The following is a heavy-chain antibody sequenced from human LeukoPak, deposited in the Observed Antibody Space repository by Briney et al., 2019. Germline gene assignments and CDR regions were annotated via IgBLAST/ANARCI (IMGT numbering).Heavy chain of an antibody. Sequence: GGSLRLSCSASGFTFSSYAMHWVRQAPGKALEYVSAISSNGGSTYYPDSVKRRFTISRDNSKNTLYLQMRSLRAEDTAVYYCVKDWELYSYAYRPFAHWRQGPLVTVSS. CDR3: VKDWELYSYAYRPFAH. CDR2: ISSNGGST. J-gene: IGHJ4*02. CDR1: GFTFSSYA. V-gene: IGHV3-64D*06. D-gene: IGHD5-18*01.